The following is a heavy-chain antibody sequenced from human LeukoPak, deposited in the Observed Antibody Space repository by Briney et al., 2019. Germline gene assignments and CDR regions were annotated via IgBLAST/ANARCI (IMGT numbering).Heavy chain of an antibody. CDR1: GYTFTSYD. CDR3: ARRLIAAAGTLDP. D-gene: IGHD6-13*01. CDR2: MNPNSGNT. J-gene: IGHJ5*02. V-gene: IGHV1-8*01. Sequence: ASVEVSCKASGYTFTSYDINWARQATGQGLEWMGWMNPNSGNTGYAQKFQGRVTMTRNTSISTAYMELSSLRSEDTAVYYCARRLIAAAGTLDPWGQGTLVTVSS.